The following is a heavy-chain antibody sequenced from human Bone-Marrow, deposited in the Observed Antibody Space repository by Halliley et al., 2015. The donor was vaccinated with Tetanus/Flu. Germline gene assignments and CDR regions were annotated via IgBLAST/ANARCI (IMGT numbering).Heavy chain of an antibody. Sequence: SLRLSCAASGFAFGNTWMSWVRQASGKGLEWVGRVKTKTEGGTTDYGVPVKGRFIISRDDSKNMLFLQMNNLKTEDTAVYYCTTENLVGGVFWGQGTLVTVSS. CDR2: VKTKTEGGTT. D-gene: IGHD1-26*01. CDR1: GFAFGNTW. V-gene: IGHV3-15*01. J-gene: IGHJ4*02. CDR3: TTENLVGGVF.